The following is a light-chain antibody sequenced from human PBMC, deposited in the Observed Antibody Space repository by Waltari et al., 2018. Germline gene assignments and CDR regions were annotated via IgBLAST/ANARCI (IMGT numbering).Light chain of an antibody. CDR2: DAS. CDR3: QQRNDWPLT. CDR1: QSISSY. V-gene: IGKV3-11*01. Sequence: EIVLTQSPATLSLSPGERATLSCRASQSISSYLAWYQQKPGQAPRLLIYDASNRATGVPARFIGSGSGTDFTLTISSLESEDFAFYYCQQRNDWPLTFGGGTKVEIK. J-gene: IGKJ4*01.